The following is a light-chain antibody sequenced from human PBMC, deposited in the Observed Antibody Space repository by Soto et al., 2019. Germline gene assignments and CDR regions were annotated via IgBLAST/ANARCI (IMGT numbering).Light chain of an antibody. CDR1: SSDVGGYNY. CDR3: SSYTRSSTLV. Sequence: QSALTQPASVSGSPGQSITISCTGTSSDVGGYNYVSWYQQHPGKAPKLMIYEVTNRPSGVSNRFSGSKSGNTASLTISGLQAENEAHYHCSSYTRSSTLVFGTGTKLTVL. CDR2: EVT. J-gene: IGLJ1*01. V-gene: IGLV2-14*01.